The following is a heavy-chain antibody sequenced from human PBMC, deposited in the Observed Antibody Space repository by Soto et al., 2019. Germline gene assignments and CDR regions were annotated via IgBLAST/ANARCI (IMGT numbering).Heavy chain of an antibody. CDR3: ARQSYSSGWTHRGYYYYGMDV. V-gene: IGHV5-51*01. CDR1: CYTFTSYL. D-gene: IGHD6-19*01. J-gene: IGHJ6*02. CDR2: IYPGDSDT. Sequence: VQPLKLSCTGSCYTFTSYLIAWVRQMPGKGLGLMGIIYPGDSDTRYSPSFQGQVTISADKSISTAYLQWSSLKASDTAMYYCARQSYSSGWTHRGYYYYGMDVWGQGTTVTVSS.